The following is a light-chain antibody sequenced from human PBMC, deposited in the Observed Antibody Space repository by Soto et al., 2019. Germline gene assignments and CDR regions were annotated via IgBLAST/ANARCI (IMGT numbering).Light chain of an antibody. V-gene: IGLV3-21*04. Sequence: SYELTQPPSVSVAPGKTASISCGGNNIGSKGVHWYQQKPGQAPVLVIYSDTDLPPVIPERFSGSNSANLATLTISRVEAGEEADYDGQVWDGGGAHVVFGGGTKATVL. CDR1: NIGSKG. CDR2: SDT. J-gene: IGLJ2*01. CDR3: QVWDGGGAHVV.